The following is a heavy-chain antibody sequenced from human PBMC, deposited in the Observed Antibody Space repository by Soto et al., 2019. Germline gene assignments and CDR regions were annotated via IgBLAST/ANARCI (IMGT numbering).Heavy chain of an antibody. CDR3: ARFNRYFDL. J-gene: IGHJ2*01. CDR1: GGSISSYY. CDR2: MYYSGST. V-gene: IGHV4-59*08. Sequence: QVQLQESGPGLVKPSETLSLTCTVSGGSISSYYLSCILHPPGKGLDWIGYMYYSGSTNYNTPLKSRVTRSVDTSTSQFSLKLSSVTAADTALYYCARFNRYFDLGGRGTLVTVSS.